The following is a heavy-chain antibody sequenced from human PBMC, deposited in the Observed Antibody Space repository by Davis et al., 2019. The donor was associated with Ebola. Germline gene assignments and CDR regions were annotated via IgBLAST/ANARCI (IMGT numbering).Heavy chain of an antibody. Sequence: GESPKLPLAASGFTVGSNYMNWVRQAPGKGPEWVSVIYSVGTTYYADSVKGRFSISRDKSKNTVYLQMDSLRAEDTAVYYCVRDDGDSVEDGWFDPWGQGTLVTVSS. J-gene: IGHJ5*02. CDR3: VRDDGDSVEDGWFDP. V-gene: IGHV3-66*02. CDR2: IYSVGTT. CDR1: GFTVGSNY. D-gene: IGHD4-17*01.